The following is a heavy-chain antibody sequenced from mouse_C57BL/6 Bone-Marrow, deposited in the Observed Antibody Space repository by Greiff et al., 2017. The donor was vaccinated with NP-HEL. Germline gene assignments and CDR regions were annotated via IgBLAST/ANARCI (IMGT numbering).Heavy chain of an antibody. CDR3: ASDYYGSSYWDFDV. Sequence: VQLQQPGAELVMPGASVKLSCKASGYTFTSYWMHWVKQRPGQGLEWIGEIDPSDSYTNYNQKFKGKSTLTVDKSSSTAYMQLSSLTSEDSAVYYCASDYYGSSYWDFDVWGTGTTVTVSS. V-gene: IGHV1-69*01. CDR1: GYTFTSYW. CDR2: IDPSDSYT. J-gene: IGHJ1*03. D-gene: IGHD1-1*01.